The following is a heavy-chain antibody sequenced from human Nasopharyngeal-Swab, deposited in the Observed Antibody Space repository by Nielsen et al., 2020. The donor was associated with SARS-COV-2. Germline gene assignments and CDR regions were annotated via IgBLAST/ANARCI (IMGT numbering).Heavy chain of an antibody. J-gene: IGHJ4*02. CDR2: ISSSGSTI. CDR1: GFTFSSYE. D-gene: IGHD1-26*01. V-gene: IGHV3-48*03. Sequence: GESLKISCAASGFTFSSYEMNWVRQAPGKGLEWVSYISSSGSTIYYADSVKGRFTIPRDNAKNSLYLQMNSLRAEDTAVYYCARGRARIVGATDFDYWGQGTLVTVSS. CDR3: ARGRARIVGATDFDY.